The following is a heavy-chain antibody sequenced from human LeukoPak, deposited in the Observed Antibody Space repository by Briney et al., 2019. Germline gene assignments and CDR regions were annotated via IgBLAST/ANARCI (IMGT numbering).Heavy chain of an antibody. CDR3: ARRHRYCSSTGCYVVDY. CDR2: IYPGDSDT. J-gene: IGHJ4*02. D-gene: IGHD2-2*01. Sequence: GESLKISCKGSGYSFTSYWIGWVRQMPGKGLGWMGIIYPGDSDTRYRPSFEGQVTISADKSISTAYLQWSSLKASHTAIYYCARRHRYCSSTGCYVVDYWGQGTLVTVSS. V-gene: IGHV5-51*01. CDR1: GYSFTSYW.